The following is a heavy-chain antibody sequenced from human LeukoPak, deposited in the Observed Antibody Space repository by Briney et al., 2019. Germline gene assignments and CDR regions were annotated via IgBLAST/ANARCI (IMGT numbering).Heavy chain of an antibody. D-gene: IGHD6-19*01. J-gene: IGHJ4*02. V-gene: IGHV3-23*01. CDR2: ISGSGGST. CDR3: AKAPIAVAAHFDY. CDR1: GFTFSSYA. Sequence: GGSLRLCCAASGFTFSSYAMSWVRQAAGKGLEWVSAISGSGGSTYYADSVKGRFTISRDNSKNTLYLQMNSLRAEDTAVYYCAKAPIAVAAHFDYWGQGTLVTVSS.